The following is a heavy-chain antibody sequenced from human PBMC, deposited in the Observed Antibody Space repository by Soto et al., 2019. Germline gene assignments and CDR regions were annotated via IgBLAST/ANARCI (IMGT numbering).Heavy chain of an antibody. CDR2: MNHSGHT. CDR3: ARGLRYYGSGSHYGLDV. V-gene: IGHV4-34*01. J-gene: IGHJ6*02. CDR1: GEAFSGVY. D-gene: IGHD3-10*01. Sequence: SETLALTCAASGEAFSGVYWMWIRQPPGKGLECIGEMNHSGHTSYNPSLKSRVTISVDTPKNQFSLKLSSVTAADTAVYYCARGLRYYGSGSHYGLDVWGQGTTVTVSS.